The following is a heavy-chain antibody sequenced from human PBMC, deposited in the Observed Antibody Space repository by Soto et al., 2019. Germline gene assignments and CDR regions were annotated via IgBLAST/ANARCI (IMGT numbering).Heavy chain of an antibody. D-gene: IGHD6-6*01. J-gene: IGHJ4*02. CDR1: GGSISSSVYY. Sequence: SETLSLTCTVSGGSISSSVYYWGWIRQPPGRGLEWIGIIDYSGATYYNPSLKSRLTMSVDTPKNHFSLNLNSMTAADTAVYYCARRTGSSTYYFDYWGQGTLVTVSS. CDR2: IDYSGAT. V-gene: IGHV4-39*02. CDR3: ARRTGSSTYYFDY.